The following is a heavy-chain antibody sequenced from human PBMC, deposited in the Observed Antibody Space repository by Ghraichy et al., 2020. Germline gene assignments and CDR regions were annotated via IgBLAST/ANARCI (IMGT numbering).Heavy chain of an antibody. CDR3: TRGGLEPVDY. J-gene: IGHJ4*02. Sequence: GESLNISCAASGFTFSSYWMHWVRQAPGKGLVWVSRIDQDGSSTSYADSVKGRFTISRDNAKNTLYLQMNSLRAEDTAVYYCTRGGLEPVDYWGQGTLVTVSS. CDR2: IDQDGSST. CDR1: GFTFSSYW. D-gene: IGHD1-1*01. V-gene: IGHV3-74*01.